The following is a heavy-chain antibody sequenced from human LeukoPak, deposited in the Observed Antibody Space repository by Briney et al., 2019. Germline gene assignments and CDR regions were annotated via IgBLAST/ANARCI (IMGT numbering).Heavy chain of an antibody. Sequence: ASVKVSCKASGYIFAGYFMHWVRQAPGQGLEWMGWINPNSGDTDYAQKFQGRVTMTTDTSISTAYMELNRLRSDDTAVYYCARDLNFRPILSGWAGPYWGQGTLVTVSS. D-gene: IGHD2-8*02. CDR1: GYIFAGYF. V-gene: IGHV1-2*02. CDR3: ARDLNFRPILSGWAGPY. J-gene: IGHJ4*02. CDR2: INPNSGDT.